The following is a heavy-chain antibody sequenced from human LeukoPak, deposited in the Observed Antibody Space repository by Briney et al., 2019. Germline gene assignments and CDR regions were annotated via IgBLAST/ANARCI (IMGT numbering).Heavy chain of an antibody. D-gene: IGHD5-24*01. Sequence: GESLKISCKGSGYSFTSYWIGWVRQMPGKGLEWMGIINPGDSDTRYSPSFQGQVTISADKSISTAYLQRSSLKASDTAMYYCARRRDGYNGAFDIWGQGTMVTVSS. V-gene: IGHV5-51*01. J-gene: IGHJ3*02. CDR2: INPGDSDT. CDR1: GYSFTSYW. CDR3: ARRRDGYNGAFDI.